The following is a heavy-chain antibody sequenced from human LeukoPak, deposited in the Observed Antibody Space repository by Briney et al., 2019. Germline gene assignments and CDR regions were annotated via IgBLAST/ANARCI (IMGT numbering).Heavy chain of an antibody. CDR2: ISYDGSNK. J-gene: IGHJ6*04. CDR1: GFTFSSYA. CDR3: ARDGFEGLLWFGELSLGGMDV. Sequence: GGSLRLSCAASGFTFSSYATHWVRQAPGKGLEWVAVISYDGSNKYYADSVKGRFTISRDNSKNTLYLQMNSLRAEDTAVYYCARDGFEGLLWFGELSLGGMDVWGKGTTVTVSS. V-gene: IGHV3-30*04. D-gene: IGHD3-10*01.